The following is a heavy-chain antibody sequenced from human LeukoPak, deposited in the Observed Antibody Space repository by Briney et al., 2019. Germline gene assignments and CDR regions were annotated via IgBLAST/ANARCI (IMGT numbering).Heavy chain of an antibody. CDR3: ARWYGGSGSWVMDV. D-gene: IGHD3-10*01. CDR2: IKQDGSEK. CDR1: GFTFSNYW. V-gene: IGHV3-7*04. Sequence: GGSLRLSCAASGFTFSNYWMTWVRQAPGIGLEWVANIKQDGSEKYYVDSVRGRFTISRDNAKNSLYFQMNSLRVEDTAVYYCARWYGGSGSWVMDVWGQGTTVIVSS. J-gene: IGHJ6*02.